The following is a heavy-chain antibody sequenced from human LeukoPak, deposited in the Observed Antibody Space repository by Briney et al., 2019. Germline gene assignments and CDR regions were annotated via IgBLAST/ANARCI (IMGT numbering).Heavy chain of an antibody. CDR2: IWYDGNKK. J-gene: IGHJ4*02. Sequence: PGRSLRLSCAVSGFTFSSNAMHWVRQAPGKGLEWVAGIWYDGNKKNYADCVKGRFTISRDNSKNTVFLQMNSLRAEDTAVYYCTKGASAYSGSYFDYWGQGTLVTVSS. D-gene: IGHD1-26*01. CDR1: GFTFSSNA. CDR3: TKGASAYSGSYFDY. V-gene: IGHV3-33*06.